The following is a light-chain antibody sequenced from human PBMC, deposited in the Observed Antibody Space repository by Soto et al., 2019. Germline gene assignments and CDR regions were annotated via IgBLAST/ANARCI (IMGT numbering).Light chain of an antibody. Sequence: DIVMTQSPLSLTVTPGEPASISCRSSQSLLYSNGNNYLDWYLQKPGQSPQPLIYTASNRASGVPDRFSGSGSGTDFTLKISRVEAEDVGVYYCMQSLETPIFGPGTKVDIK. CDR2: TAS. V-gene: IGKV2-28*01. J-gene: IGKJ3*01. CDR3: MQSLETPI. CDR1: QSLLYSNGNNY.